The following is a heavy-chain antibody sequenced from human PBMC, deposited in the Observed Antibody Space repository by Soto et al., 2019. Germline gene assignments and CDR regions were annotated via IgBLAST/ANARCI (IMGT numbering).Heavy chain of an antibody. CDR1: GFTFSSYA. CDR2: ISGSGGST. J-gene: IGHJ6*02. Sequence: EVQLLESGGGLVQPGGSLRLSCAASGFTFSSYAMSWVRQAPGKGLEWVSAISGSGGSTYHADSVKGRLTISRDNSKXXXXXXXXXXXXXXXXXXXXXXXXXXXXXXXXXXYYGMDVWGQGTTVTVSS. CDR3: XXXXXXXXXXXXXXYYGMDV. V-gene: IGHV3-23*01.